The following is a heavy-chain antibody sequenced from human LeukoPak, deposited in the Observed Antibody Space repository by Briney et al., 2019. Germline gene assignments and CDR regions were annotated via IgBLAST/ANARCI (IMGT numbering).Heavy chain of an antibody. Sequence: GGSLRLSCAASGFTFSSYSMNWVRQAPGKGLEWVSFISSSSSYIYYADSVKGRFTISRDNAKNSLYLQTNSLRAEDTAVYYCARDAYFDYYDSSGNDYWGQGTLVAVSS. J-gene: IGHJ4*02. CDR1: GFTFSSYS. D-gene: IGHD3-22*01. CDR3: ARDAYFDYYDSSGNDY. CDR2: ISSSSSYI. V-gene: IGHV3-21*01.